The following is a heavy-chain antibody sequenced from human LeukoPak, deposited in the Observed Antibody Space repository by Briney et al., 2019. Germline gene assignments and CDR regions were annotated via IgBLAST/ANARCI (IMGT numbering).Heavy chain of an antibody. Sequence: ASVKVSCKASGYTFTSYDINWVRQATGQGLEWMGWMNPNSGNTGYAQKFQGRVTMTRNTSISTAYMELSSLRSEDTAVYYCAREVRGYCSSTSCYTVGAYYYYGMDVRGQGTTVTVSS. CDR1: GYTFTSYD. D-gene: IGHD2-2*02. CDR2: MNPNSGNT. J-gene: IGHJ6*02. V-gene: IGHV1-8*01. CDR3: AREVRGYCSSTSCYTVGAYYYYGMDV.